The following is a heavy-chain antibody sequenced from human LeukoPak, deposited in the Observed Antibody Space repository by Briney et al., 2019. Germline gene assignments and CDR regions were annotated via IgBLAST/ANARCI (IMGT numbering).Heavy chain of an antibody. CDR2: IYYSGSGNT. D-gene: IGHD1-26*01. J-gene: IGHJ3*02. CDR1: GGSISSYY. Sequence: PSETLSLTCTVSGGSISSYYWSWIRQPPGKGREWIAYIYYSGSGNTNYTPSLSSGFTISVDTSQNQLYLKLRSVTGADAAMYYCEKARWGESVGVFDIGGQGTMVTVS. V-gene: IGHV4-59*08. CDR3: EKARWGESVGVFDI.